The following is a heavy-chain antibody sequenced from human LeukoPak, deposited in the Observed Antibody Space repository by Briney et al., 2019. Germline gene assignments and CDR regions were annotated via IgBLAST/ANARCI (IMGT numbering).Heavy chain of an antibody. CDR2: INIDGSGT. D-gene: IGHD5-24*01. V-gene: IGHV3-74*03. Sequence: PGGSLRLSCAASGFTFSGHWMHWVRQVPGKGLMGVSRINIDGSGTTYANSVKGRFTISRDNAKNTLYLQMNSLTAEDTAVYYCTRSGYMNGYDYWGQGTLVTVSS. J-gene: IGHJ4*02. CDR1: GFTFSGHW. CDR3: TRSGYMNGYDY.